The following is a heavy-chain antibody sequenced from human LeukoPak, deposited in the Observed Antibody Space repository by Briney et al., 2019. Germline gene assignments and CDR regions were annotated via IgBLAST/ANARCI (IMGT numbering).Heavy chain of an antibody. CDR2: IWYGGSNK. CDR1: GFTFSSYG. V-gene: IGHV3-30*18. CDR3: AKEGIYCSSTSCYFDY. J-gene: IGHJ4*02. Sequence: PGRSLRLSCAASGFTFSSYGMHWVRQAPGKGLEWVAVIWYGGSNKYYADSVKGRFTISRDNSKNTLYLQMNSLRAEDTAVYYCAKEGIYCSSTSCYFDYWGQGTLVTVSS. D-gene: IGHD2-2*01.